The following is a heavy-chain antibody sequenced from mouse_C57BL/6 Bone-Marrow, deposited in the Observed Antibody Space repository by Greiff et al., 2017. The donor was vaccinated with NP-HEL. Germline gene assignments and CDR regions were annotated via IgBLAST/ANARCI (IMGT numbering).Heavy chain of an antibody. CDR2: ISYDGSN. CDR1: GYSITSCYY. D-gene: IGHD1-1*01. CDR3: ARRGIYYGSRWPFDV. J-gene: IGHJ1*03. Sequence: EVKLLESGPGLVKPSQSLSLTCSVTGYSITSCYYWNWIRQFPGNKLEWMGYISYDGSNNYNPSLKNRISITRDTSKNQFFLKLNSVTTEDTATYYCARRGIYYGSRWPFDVWGTGTTVTVSS. V-gene: IGHV3-6*01.